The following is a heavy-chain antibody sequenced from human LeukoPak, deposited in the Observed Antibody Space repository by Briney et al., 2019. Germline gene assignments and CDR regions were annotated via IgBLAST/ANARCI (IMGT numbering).Heavy chain of an antibody. Sequence: SETLSLTCTVSGGSISSSSYYWGWIRQPPGKGLEWMGSIYYSGSTYYNPSLKSRVTISVDTSKNQFSLKLSSVTAADTAVYYCARIRSGGGGSCYYFDYWGQGTLVTVSS. J-gene: IGHJ4*02. CDR2: IYYSGST. CDR3: ARIRSGGGGSCYYFDY. D-gene: IGHD2-15*01. V-gene: IGHV4-39*01. CDR1: GGSISSSSYY.